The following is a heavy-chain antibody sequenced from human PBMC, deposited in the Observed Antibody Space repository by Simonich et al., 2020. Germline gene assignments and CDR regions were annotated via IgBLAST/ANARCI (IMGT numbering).Heavy chain of an antibody. Sequence: EVQLVESGGGLVKPGGSLRLSCAASGFTFSSYSMNWVRQAPGKGLEWVSSISSSRSYIYYADSVKGRFTISRDNDKNALYLQMNSLRAEDTAVYYCAGGVYCSSTSCSTYYYYGMDVWGQGTLVTVSS. D-gene: IGHD2-2*01. CDR1: GFTFSSYS. V-gene: IGHV3-21*01. CDR2: ISSSRSYI. J-gene: IGHJ6*02. CDR3: AGGVYCSSTSCSTYYYYGMDV.